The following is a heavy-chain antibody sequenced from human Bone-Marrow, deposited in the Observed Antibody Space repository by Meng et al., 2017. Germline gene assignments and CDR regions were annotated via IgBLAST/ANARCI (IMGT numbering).Heavy chain of an antibody. V-gene: IGHV1-8*01. Sequence: ASVKVSCKASGYTFTSYDINWVRQATGQGLEWMGWMNPNSGNTGYAQKFQGRVTMTRNTSISTAYMELSSLRSDDTAVYYCARENGYSYGNHDAFDIWGQGTMVTVSS. CDR1: GYTFTSYD. J-gene: IGHJ3*02. D-gene: IGHD5-18*01. CDR3: ARENGYSYGNHDAFDI. CDR2: MNPNSGNT.